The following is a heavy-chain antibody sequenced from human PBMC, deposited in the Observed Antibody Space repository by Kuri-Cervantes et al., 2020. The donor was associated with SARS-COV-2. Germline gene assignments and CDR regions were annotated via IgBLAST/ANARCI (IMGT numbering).Heavy chain of an antibody. J-gene: IGHJ4*02. D-gene: IGHD1-26*01. Sequence: SETLSLTCAVYGGSFSGYYWSWIRQPPGKGLEWIGEINHSGSTYYNPSLKSRVTISVDTSKNQFSLKLSSVTAADTAVYYCATPAPYSGSYLGYFDYWGQGTLVTVSS. CDR3: ATPAPYSGSYLGYFDY. CDR1: GGSFSGYY. V-gene: IGHV4-34*01. CDR2: INHSGST.